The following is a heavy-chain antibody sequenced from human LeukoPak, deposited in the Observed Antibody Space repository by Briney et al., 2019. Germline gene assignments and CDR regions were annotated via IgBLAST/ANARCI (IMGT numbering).Heavy chain of an antibody. Sequence: GASVTVSFKSSGYTFTDYYMHWVRQAPGQGLEWMGWINPNSGGTNYAQKFQGRVTMTRDTSISTAYMELRRLRSDDTAVYYCARQKDAYYFDYWGQGTLVTVSS. J-gene: IGHJ4*02. CDR2: INPNSGGT. CDR3: ARQKDAYYFDY. V-gene: IGHV1-2*02. CDR1: GYTFTDYY.